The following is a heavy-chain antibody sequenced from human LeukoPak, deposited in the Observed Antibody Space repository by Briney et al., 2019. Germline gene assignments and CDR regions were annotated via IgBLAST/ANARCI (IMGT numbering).Heavy chain of an antibody. CDR1: GGSISSYY. D-gene: IGHD1-1*01. CDR2: IYYSGST. Sequence: SETLSLTCTVSGGSISSYYWSWIRQPPGKGLEWIGYIYYSGSTNYNPSLKSRVTISVDTSKNQLSLKLSSVTAADTAVYYCARVLTTGTTNYYYYMDVWGKETTVTVSS. CDR3: ARVLTTGTTNYYYYMDV. J-gene: IGHJ6*03. V-gene: IGHV4-59*01.